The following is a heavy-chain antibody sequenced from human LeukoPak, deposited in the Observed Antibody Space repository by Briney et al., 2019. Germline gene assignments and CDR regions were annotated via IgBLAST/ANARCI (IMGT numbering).Heavy chain of an antibody. CDR2: IIPILGIA. CDR1: GGTFSSYA. D-gene: IGHD3-22*01. J-gene: IGHJ3*02. V-gene: IGHV1-69*04. Sequence: ASVKVSCKASGGTFSSYAISWVRQAPGQGLEWMGRIIPILGIANYAQKFQGRVTITADKSTSTAYMELSSLRSEDTAVYYCARGRHHQLAHITMIPPDIWGQGTMVTVSS. CDR3: ARGRHHQLAHITMIPPDI.